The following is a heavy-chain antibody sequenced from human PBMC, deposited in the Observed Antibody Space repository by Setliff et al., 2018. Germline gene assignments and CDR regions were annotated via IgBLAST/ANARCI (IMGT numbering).Heavy chain of an antibody. CDR1: DDSFYSSSYY. CDR2: ISSDGAT. J-gene: IGHJ4*02. Sequence: PSETLSLTCSVSDDSFYSSSYYWAWIRQPPGRGLEWIGSISSDGATNYNSSLKSRVAMSVDTSKNQFSLKLRSVTAADTAMYYCAKGGTYRYFDYWGQGTLVTVSS. CDR3: AKGGTYRYFDY. V-gene: IGHV4-39*07.